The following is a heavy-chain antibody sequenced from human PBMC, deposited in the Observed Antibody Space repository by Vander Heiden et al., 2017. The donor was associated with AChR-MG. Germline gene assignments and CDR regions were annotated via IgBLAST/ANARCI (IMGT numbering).Heavy chain of an antibody. Sequence: QVQLPQRGAGLLKPSETLYLTCAVYGGSFSVYYWSWIRQPPGKGLEWVGEIDHGGSTNYIPSLKSRVTISVDTSKSQFSLKLTSVTAADTAVYYCSSGYYRNYWGQGTLVTVTS. J-gene: IGHJ4*02. CDR2: IDHGGST. D-gene: IGHD3-10*01. CDR3: SSGYYRNY. CDR1: GGSFSVYY. V-gene: IGHV4-34*01.